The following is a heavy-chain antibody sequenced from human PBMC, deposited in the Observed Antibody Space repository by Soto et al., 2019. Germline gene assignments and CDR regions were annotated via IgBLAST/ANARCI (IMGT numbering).Heavy chain of an antibody. J-gene: IGHJ6*02. CDR1: GYTFTSYG. CDR3: ARGFRELRPQYYYYGMDV. D-gene: IGHD1-7*01. CDR2: ISAYNGNT. Sequence: ASVKVSCKASGYTFTSYGISWVRQAPGQGLEWMGWISAYNGNTNYAQKFQGRVTITADESTSTAYMELSSLRSEDTAVYYCARGFRELRPQYYYYGMDVWGQGTTVTVSS. V-gene: IGHV1-18*01.